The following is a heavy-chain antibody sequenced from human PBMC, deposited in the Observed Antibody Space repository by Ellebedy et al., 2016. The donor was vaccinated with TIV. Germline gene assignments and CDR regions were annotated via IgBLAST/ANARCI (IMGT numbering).Heavy chain of an antibody. CDR1: GFTFTSYA. V-gene: IGHV3-23*01. CDR3: AGGISVAGTSLGS. J-gene: IGHJ5*02. Sequence: GESLKISCAASGFTFTSYAMSWVRQAPGKGLEWVSTISGSGDNTYYAGSVKGRFTISRDNSKNTLYLEMNSLRAEDTAVYYCAGGISVAGTSLGSWGQGTLVTVSS. CDR2: ISGSGDNT. D-gene: IGHD6-19*01.